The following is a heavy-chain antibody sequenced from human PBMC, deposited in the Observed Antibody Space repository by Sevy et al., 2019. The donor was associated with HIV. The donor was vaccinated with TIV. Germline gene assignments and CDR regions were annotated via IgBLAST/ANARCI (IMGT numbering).Heavy chain of an antibody. CDR2: ISYDGSSK. Sequence: GGSLRFSCAASGFSVSTHAMHWVRQAPGKGLEWVALISYDGSSKYYADSVKGRLTISRDNSKNTLYLQTSSLRPDDTAVYYCTRDAGYSTGWYPSDYWGQGTLVTVSS. D-gene: IGHD6-19*01. J-gene: IGHJ4*02. V-gene: IGHV3-30-3*01. CDR3: TRDAGYSTGWYPSDY. CDR1: GFSVSTHA.